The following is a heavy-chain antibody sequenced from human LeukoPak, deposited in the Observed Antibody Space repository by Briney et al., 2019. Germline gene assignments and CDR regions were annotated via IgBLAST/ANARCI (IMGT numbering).Heavy chain of an antibody. CDR2: IYTSGST. J-gene: IGHJ6*03. Sequence: SETLSLTCTVSGGSISSGSYYWSWIRQPAGKGLEWIGRIYTSGSTSYNPSLKSRVTISVDTSKNQFSLKLSSVTAADTAVYYCARVQGGSTNYYYYMDVWGKGTTVTVSS. V-gene: IGHV4-61*02. CDR1: GGSISSGSYY. D-gene: IGHD5/OR15-5a*01. CDR3: ARVQGGSTNYYYYMDV.